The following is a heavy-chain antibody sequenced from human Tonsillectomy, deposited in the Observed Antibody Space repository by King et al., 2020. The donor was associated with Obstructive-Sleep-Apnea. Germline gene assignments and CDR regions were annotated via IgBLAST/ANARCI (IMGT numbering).Heavy chain of an antibody. CDR1: GYTVRKKC. V-gene: IGHV3-30*02. J-gene: IGHJ4*02. D-gene: IGHD3-9*01. CDR2: IRNDGSDK. CDR3: ARDYDWSFDF. Sequence: VQLVESGGGVVQSGGSLRLSCAASGYTVRKKCIHWVRQAPGKGLEWVTFIRNDGSDKYYSDSVKGRFTISRDDSKKTVYLQMNSLRAEDTSVYYCARDYDWSFDFWGQGTLVTVSS.